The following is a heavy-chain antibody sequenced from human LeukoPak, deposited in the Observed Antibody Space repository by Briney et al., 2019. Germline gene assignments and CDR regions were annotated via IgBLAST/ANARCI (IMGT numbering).Heavy chain of an antibody. CDR3: ARPRGCGSSRCNNFDY. CDR1: GFTFTTYS. Sequence: PGGSLRLSCEASGFTFTTYSMTWVRQAPGKGLEWVAKMNEYGSEIFYVDSVKGRFTISRDNGKNSLYLQMNRLRAEDTAVYYCARPRGCGSSRCNNFDYWGQGTLVTVSS. V-gene: IGHV3-7*01. J-gene: IGHJ4*02. D-gene: IGHD2-2*01. CDR2: MNEYGSEI.